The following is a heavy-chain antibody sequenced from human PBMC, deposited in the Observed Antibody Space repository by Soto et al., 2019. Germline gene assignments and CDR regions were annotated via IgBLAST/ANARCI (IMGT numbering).Heavy chain of an antibody. J-gene: IGHJ6*02. CDR2: IYPGDSDT. V-gene: IGHV5-51*01. CDR3: ARTSAAGKYYYGMDV. CDR1: GYSFISYW. D-gene: IGHD6-13*01. Sequence: GESLKISSQGSGYSFISYWIVWVRQMTGKGLEWMGIIYPGDSDTRYSPSFQGQVTISADKSISTAYLQWSSLKASDTAMYYCARTSAAGKYYYGMDVWGQGTTVTVSS.